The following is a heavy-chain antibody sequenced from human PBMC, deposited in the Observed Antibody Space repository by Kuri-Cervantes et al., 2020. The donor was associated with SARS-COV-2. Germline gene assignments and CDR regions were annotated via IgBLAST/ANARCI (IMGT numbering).Heavy chain of an antibody. CDR1: GFFFGAYS. V-gene: IGHV3-30-3*01. D-gene: IGHD3-10*01. CDR3: ARERGPDADGFDI. J-gene: IGHJ3*02. CDR2: LSFDGNND. Sequence: GESLKISCAASGFFFGAYSMHWVRQAPGKGLEWVAGLSFDGNNDYYTQSVKGRFTISRDNSNSTLFLHMDSLRGDDTAVYYCARERGPDADGFDIWGQGTMVTVSS.